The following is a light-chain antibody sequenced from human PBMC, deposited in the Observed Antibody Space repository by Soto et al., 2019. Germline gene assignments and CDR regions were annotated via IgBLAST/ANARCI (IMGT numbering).Light chain of an antibody. CDR1: SSNIGSNY. Sequence: QLVLTQPPSASGTPGQRVTISCSGSSSNIGSNYVYWYQQLPGTAPKLLIYRNNQRPSGVPDRFSGSKSGTSASLAISGLRSEDEADYYCAAWDDSLRSPVFGGGTKLTVL. CDR3: AAWDDSLRSPV. V-gene: IGLV1-47*01. CDR2: RNN. J-gene: IGLJ2*01.